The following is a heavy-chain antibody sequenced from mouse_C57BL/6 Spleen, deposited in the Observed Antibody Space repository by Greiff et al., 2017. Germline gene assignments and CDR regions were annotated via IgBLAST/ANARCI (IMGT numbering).Heavy chain of an antibody. J-gene: IGHJ1*03. CDR2: IHPNSGST. V-gene: IGHV1-64*01. CDR1: GYTFTSYW. D-gene: IGHD4-1*01. CDR3: ARKTGERDWYVDV. Sequence: QVQLQQSGAELVKPGASVKLSCKASGYTFTSYWMHWVTQRPGQGLEWIGMIHPNSGSTNYHEKFKRKATLTVDKSSSTDYMQLRSLTAEDSAVYYWARKTGERDWYVDVWGTGTTVTVSS.